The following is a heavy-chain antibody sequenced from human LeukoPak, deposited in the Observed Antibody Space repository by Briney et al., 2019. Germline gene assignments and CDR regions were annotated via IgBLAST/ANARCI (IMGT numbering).Heavy chain of an antibody. Sequence: PGGSLRLSCAASGFTFDEYAMHWVRQAPGKGLQWVSGISWNSGGIVYADSVKGRFTISRDNAKNSLYLPMHRLRADDTAFYYCPKGHRFGESQPKNDAFDIWGQGTMVPVSS. CDR3: PKGHRFGESQPKNDAFDI. D-gene: IGHD3-10*01. V-gene: IGHV3-9*01. CDR1: GFTFDEYA. CDR2: ISWNSGGI. J-gene: IGHJ3*02.